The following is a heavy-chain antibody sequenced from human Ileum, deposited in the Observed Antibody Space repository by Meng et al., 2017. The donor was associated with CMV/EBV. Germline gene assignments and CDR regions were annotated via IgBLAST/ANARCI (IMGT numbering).Heavy chain of an antibody. J-gene: IGHJ4*02. Sequence: GGSLRLSCKASGFNFRGFEMNWIRQAPGKGLEWLAYIGSSGSTIFYADSVKGRFTISRDNAQSSLYLQMNSLRGDDTAVYFCASLPTTGSRDYWGQGTMGTVSS. CDR2: IGSSGSTI. CDR1: GFNFRGFE. D-gene: IGHD1-26*01. CDR3: ASLPTTGSRDY. V-gene: IGHV3-48*03.